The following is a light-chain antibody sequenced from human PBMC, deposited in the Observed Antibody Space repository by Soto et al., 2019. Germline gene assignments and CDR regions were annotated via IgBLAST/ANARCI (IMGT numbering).Light chain of an antibody. CDR1: QSISSW. CDR3: QHYNSYGT. CDR2: DAS. V-gene: IGKV1-5*01. Sequence: DIHITQSPSTLSASVGDRVTITCRASQSISSWLAWYQQKPGKAPKLLIYDASSLESGVPSRFSGSGSGTEFTLTISSLQPDDFATYYCQHYNSYGTFGQGTKVDIK. J-gene: IGKJ1*01.